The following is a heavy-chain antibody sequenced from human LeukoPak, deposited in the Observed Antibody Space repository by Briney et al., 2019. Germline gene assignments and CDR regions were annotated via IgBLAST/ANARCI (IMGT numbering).Heavy chain of an antibody. J-gene: IGHJ4*02. CDR1: GFTFNSYG. D-gene: IGHD6-13*01. CDR3: AKDPHWKAYSSISFDY. Sequence: GGSLRLSCAASGFTFNSYGMHWVRQAPGKGLEWVAFIRYDGSNKYYADSVKGRFTISRDNSKNTLYLQMNSLRAEDTAVYYCAKDPHWKAYSSISFDYWGQGTLVTVSS. CDR2: IRYDGSNK. V-gene: IGHV3-30*02.